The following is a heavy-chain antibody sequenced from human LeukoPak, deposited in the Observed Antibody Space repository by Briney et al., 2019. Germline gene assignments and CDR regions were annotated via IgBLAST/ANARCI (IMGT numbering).Heavy chain of an antibody. V-gene: IGHV3-23*01. CDR2: ISGNGGST. J-gene: IGHJ1*01. D-gene: IGHD5-24*01. Sequence: GGSLRLSCVASGFTFSSGPMSWFRQAPGKGLEWVSAISGNGGSTYHAGSVKGRFTISRDNSKNTLYLQMNSLRAEDTAVYYCAKGEIPMATSLIQHWGQGTLVTVSS. CDR1: GFTFSSGP. CDR3: AKGEIPMATSLIQH.